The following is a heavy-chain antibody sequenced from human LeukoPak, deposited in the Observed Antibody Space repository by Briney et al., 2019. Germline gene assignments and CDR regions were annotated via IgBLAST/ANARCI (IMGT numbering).Heavy chain of an antibody. CDR1: GYTFTSYD. V-gene: IGHV1-8*01. CDR3: AISQNRKIAAGYAFDI. J-gene: IGHJ3*02. CDR2: MNPNSGNT. Sequence: ASVKVSCKASGYTFTSYDINWVRQATGQGLEWMGWMNPNSGNTGYAQKSQGRVTMTRNTSISTAYMELSSLRSEDTAVYYCAISQNRKIAAGYAFDIWGQGTMVTVSS. D-gene: IGHD6-25*01.